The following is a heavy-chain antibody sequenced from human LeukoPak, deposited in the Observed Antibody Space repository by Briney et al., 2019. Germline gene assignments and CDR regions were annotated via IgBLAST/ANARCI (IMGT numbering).Heavy chain of an antibody. CDR1: GFTFSSYW. CDR2: INSDGSST. CDR3: AREPYYYDSSGPH. V-gene: IGHV3-74*01. Sequence: GGSLRLSCAASGFTFSSYWMHWVRQAPGKGLAWVSRINSDGSSTSYADSVKGRFTISRDNAKNTLYLQMNSLRAEDTAVYYCAREPYYYDSSGPHWGQGTLVTVSS. D-gene: IGHD3-22*01. J-gene: IGHJ4*02.